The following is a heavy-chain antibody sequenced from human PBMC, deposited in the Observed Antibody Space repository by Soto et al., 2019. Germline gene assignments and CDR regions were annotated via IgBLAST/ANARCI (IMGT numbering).Heavy chain of an antibody. CDR3: ARSSVLTWFDP. J-gene: IGHJ5*02. Sequence: SETLSLTCSISGVSMSSYYWSWIRQPPGKGLEWIGNIYYTGLTNYNPSLKSRVTISLDRSKTQFSLKLSSVTAADTAAYFCARSSVLTWFDPWGPGTLVTVS. V-gene: IGHV4-59*01. CDR2: IYYTGLT. CDR1: GVSMSSYY.